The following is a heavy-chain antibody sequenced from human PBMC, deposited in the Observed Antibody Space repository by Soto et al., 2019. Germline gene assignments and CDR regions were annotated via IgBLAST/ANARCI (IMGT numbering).Heavy chain of an antibody. CDR1: GFTFSSYA. V-gene: IGHV3-23*01. D-gene: IGHD6-19*01. CDR3: AKALVQWLVRDWFDP. J-gene: IGHJ5*02. Sequence: EVQLLESGGGLVQPGGSLRLSCAASGFTFSSYAMSWVRQAPGKGLEWVSAISGSGGSTYYADSVKGRFTISRDNSKNTVYLQINSLRADDTAVYYCAKALVQWLVRDWFDPWGQGTLVTVSS. CDR2: ISGSGGST.